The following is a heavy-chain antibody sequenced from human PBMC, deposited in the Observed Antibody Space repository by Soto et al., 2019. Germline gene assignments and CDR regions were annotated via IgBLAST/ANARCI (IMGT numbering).Heavy chain of an antibody. Sequence: QVQLQESGPGLVKPSETLSLTCTVSGGSINSYYWGWIRQPPGKGLEWIGYIHYSGSTNYNPSLKSRVTISVDTPKNQFSRKVNSMTAADTAVYYCARVGLAARKGRWFDPWGQGTLVTVSS. CDR2: IHYSGST. V-gene: IGHV4-59*01. J-gene: IGHJ5*02. D-gene: IGHD6-6*01. CDR1: GGSINSYY. CDR3: ARVGLAARKGRWFDP.